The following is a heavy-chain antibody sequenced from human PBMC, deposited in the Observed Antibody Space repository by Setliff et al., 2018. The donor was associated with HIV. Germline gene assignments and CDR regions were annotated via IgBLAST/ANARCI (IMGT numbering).Heavy chain of an antibody. CDR2: IYNSAST. CDR3: ARHSPSDY. CDR1: GDSISTDY. Sequence: ASETLSLTCTVSGDSISTDYWTWLRQPPGKGLEWIGYIYNSASTSYNPSLKSRVTISVDTSKNQFSLKLSSVTAADTAVYYCARHSPSDYWGQGTLVTVSS. V-gene: IGHV4-59*08. J-gene: IGHJ4*02.